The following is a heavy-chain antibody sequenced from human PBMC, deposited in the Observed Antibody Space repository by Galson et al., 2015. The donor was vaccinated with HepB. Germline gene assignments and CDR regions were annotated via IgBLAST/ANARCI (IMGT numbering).Heavy chain of an antibody. Sequence: SLRLSCAGSGFTFSTYTMNWVRQAPEGGLEWVSSISGSGSVIFYADSVKGRLTISRDNARNSVYLQMKSLRAEDTAIYYCARNPSSDWYVDYWGQGTLVTVSS. CDR3: ARNPSSDWYVDY. CDR2: ISGSGSVI. D-gene: IGHD6-19*01. CDR1: GFTFSTYT. V-gene: IGHV3-21*01. J-gene: IGHJ4*02.